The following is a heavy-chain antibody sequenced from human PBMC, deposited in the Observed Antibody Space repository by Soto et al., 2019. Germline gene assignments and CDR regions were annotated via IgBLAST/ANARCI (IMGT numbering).Heavy chain of an antibody. CDR3: AIVPERHY. J-gene: IGHJ4*02. Sequence: QVQLVQSGAEVKKPGASVKVSCKASGYTFTTYYMHWVRQAPGQRLEWMGWINTDNGHTKYSQKFQDRVTITRDTSVSTAYIEMNSVTSEDTAVYYCAIVPERHYWGQGALVTVSS. CDR2: INTDNGHT. CDR1: GYTFTTYY. D-gene: IGHD3-10*02. V-gene: IGHV1-3*04.